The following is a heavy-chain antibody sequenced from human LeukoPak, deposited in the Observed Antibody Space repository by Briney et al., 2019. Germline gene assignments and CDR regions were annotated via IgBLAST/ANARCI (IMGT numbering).Heavy chain of an antibody. V-gene: IGHV1-18*01. Sequence: ASVKVSCKASSYTFTSYGISWVRQAPGQGLEWMGWISAYNGNTNYAQKLQGRVTMTTDTSTSTAYMELRSLRSDDTAVYYCARDIVGMDFWSGIDYWGQGTLVTVSS. CDR3: ARDIVGMDFWSGIDY. J-gene: IGHJ4*02. D-gene: IGHD3-3*01. CDR2: ISAYNGNT. CDR1: SYTFTSYG.